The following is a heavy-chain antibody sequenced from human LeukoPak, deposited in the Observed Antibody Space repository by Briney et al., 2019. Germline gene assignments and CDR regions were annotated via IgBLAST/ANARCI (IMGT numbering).Heavy chain of an antibody. D-gene: IGHD2-2*02. CDR1: GGTFSSYA. CDR3: ARGRGICSSTSCYTNFQH. J-gene: IGHJ1*01. Sequence: SVKVSCKASGGTFSSYAISWVRQAPGQGLEWMGGIIPIFGTANYAQKFQGRVTITADESTSTAYMELSSLGSEDTAVYYCARGRGICSSTSCYTNFQHWGQGTLVTVSS. V-gene: IGHV1-69*13. CDR2: IIPIFGTA.